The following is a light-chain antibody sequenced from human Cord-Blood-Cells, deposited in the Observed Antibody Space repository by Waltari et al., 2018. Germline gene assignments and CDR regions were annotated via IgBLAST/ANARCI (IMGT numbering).Light chain of an antibody. Sequence: IQLTQSPSSLSASVGDSVTITCRASQGISSYLAWYQQKPGIAPKLLIYAASTLQSGVPSRFSGSGSGTDFTLTISSLQPEDFATYYCQQLNSYPLTFGGGTKVEIK. J-gene: IGKJ4*01. CDR1: QGISSY. CDR2: AAS. CDR3: QQLNSYPLT. V-gene: IGKV1-9*01.